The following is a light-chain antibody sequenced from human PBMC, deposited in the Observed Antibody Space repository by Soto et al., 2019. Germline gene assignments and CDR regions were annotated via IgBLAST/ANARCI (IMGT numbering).Light chain of an antibody. CDR1: NIGDKR. V-gene: IGLV3-21*04. J-gene: IGLJ1*01. CDR2: YDS. CDR3: QVWDIMTDNYV. Sequence: ALTQPPSVSVAPEKTTTITCGGNNIGDKRVHWYRQKSGQAPVLLISYDSDRPSGIPERFSGSNSGNTATLTISRVEAGDEADYYCQVWDIMTDNYVFGGGTKLTVL.